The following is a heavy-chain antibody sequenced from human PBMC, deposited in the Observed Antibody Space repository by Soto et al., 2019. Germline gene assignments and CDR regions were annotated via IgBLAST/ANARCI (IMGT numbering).Heavy chain of an antibody. CDR1: GYSFTSYR. D-gene: IGHD1-20*01. CDR3: ARQNLYNWNDIGMDV. CDR2: IDPSDSYT. J-gene: IGHJ6*02. V-gene: IGHV5-10-1*01. Sequence: GESLKISCKGSGYSFTSYRISWVRQMPGKGLEWMGRIDPSDSYTNYSPSFQGHVTISADKSISTAYLQWSSLKASDTAMYYCARQNLYNWNDIGMDVWGQGTTVTVS.